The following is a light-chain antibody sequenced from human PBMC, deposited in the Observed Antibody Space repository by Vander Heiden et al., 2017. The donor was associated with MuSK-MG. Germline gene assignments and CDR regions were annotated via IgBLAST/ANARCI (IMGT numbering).Light chain of an antibody. CDR3: QQYYSTPPT. CDR1: QTVLYSSNNKNY. J-gene: IGKJ4*01. Sequence: DRVMTQSPDSLAVSLCERATINCKSSQTVLYSSNNKNYLAWYQQKPGQPPKLLIYWASTRASGVPDRFSGSGSGTDFTLTISSLQAEDLAVYYCQQYYSTPPTFGGGTKVEIK. CDR2: WAS. V-gene: IGKV4-1*01.